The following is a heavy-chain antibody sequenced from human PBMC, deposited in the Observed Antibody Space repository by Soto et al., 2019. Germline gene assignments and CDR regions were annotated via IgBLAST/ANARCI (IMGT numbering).Heavy chain of an antibody. J-gene: IGHJ6*03. CDR2: MNPNSGNT. D-gene: IGHD3-9*01. CDR1: GYTFTSYD. V-gene: IGHV1-8*01. Sequence: QVQLVQSGAEVKKPGASVKVSCKASGYTFTSYDINWVRQATGQGLEWMGWMNPNSGNTGYAQKFQGRVTMTRNTSISTAYMELSSLRSEDTAVYYCARTKARGCSGILTGYRNYYYYMDVWGKGTTVTVSS. CDR3: ARTKARGCSGILTGYRNYYYYMDV.